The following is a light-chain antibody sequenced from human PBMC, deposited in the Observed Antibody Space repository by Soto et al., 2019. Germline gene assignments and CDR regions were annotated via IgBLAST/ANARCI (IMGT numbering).Light chain of an antibody. V-gene: IGKV3-15*01. CDR1: QSVFSK. Sequence: EIVMTQSPATLSVSPGERATLSCRASQSVFSKLAWYQQKAGQTPRLLIYGASTRATGIPARFSGSGSGTAFTLTITSLQSEDFAVYYCQQYNNGGTFGQGTKVEI. J-gene: IGKJ1*01. CDR2: GAS. CDR3: QQYNNGGT.